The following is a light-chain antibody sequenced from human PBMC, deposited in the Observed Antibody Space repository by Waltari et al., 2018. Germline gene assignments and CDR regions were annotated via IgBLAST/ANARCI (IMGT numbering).Light chain of an antibody. CDR3: QQTYSNFRT. CDR2: AAS. Sequence: DIQMTQSPSSLSASVGDSVIIACRASHRSSIYLNWYKQKPGQAPKLLIYAASSLESGVTSRFSGSGFGTDFTLTINSLQPEDFAVYYCQQTYSNFRTFGQGTKVDVK. J-gene: IGKJ1*01. CDR1: HRSSIY. V-gene: IGKV1-39*01.